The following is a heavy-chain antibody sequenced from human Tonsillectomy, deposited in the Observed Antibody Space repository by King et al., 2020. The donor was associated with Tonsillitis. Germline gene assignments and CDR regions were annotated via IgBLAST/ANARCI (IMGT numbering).Heavy chain of an antibody. D-gene: IGHD2-15*01. Sequence: ITLKESGPTLVKPKQTLTLTCTFSGFSLNTTAVGVGWIRQPPGKALEGLALIYWDYDKCDSPSLKSRPTITKDTSKSQVVLTMTNMDPVDTATYYCAHERLLDAEGGFDYWGQGTLVTVSS. CDR2: IYWDYDK. J-gene: IGHJ4*02. V-gene: IGHV2-5*02. CDR1: GFSLNTTAVG. CDR3: AHERLLDAEGGFDY.